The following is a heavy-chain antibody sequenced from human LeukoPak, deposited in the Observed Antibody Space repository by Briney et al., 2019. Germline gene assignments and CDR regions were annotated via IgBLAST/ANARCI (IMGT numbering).Heavy chain of an antibody. Sequence: GGSLRLSCAASGFTFSSYGMHWVRQAPGKGLEWVAVISYDGSNKYYADSVKGRFTISRDNSKNTLYLQMNSLRAEDTAVYYCAKGSHYYDSSGTRDWGQGTLVTVSS. CDR1: GFTFSSYG. D-gene: IGHD3-22*01. CDR3: AKGSHYYDSSGTRD. J-gene: IGHJ4*02. V-gene: IGHV3-30*18. CDR2: ISYDGSNK.